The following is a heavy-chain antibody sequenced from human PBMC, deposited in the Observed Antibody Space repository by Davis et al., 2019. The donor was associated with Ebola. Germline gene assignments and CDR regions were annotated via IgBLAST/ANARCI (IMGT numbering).Heavy chain of an antibody. J-gene: IGHJ2*01. V-gene: IGHV4-61*01. D-gene: IGHD3-10*01. CDR1: GGSVSSGSYY. CDR2: IYYSGST. Sequence: MPSETLSLTCTVSGGSVSSGSYYWTWIRQPPEKGLEWVGYIYYSGSTNYNPSLKSRVTISVDTSKNQFSLKLSSVTAADTAVYYCARDRYTMVQGVISKPGWYFDLWGRGTLVTVSS. CDR3: ARDRYTMVQGVISKPGWYFDL.